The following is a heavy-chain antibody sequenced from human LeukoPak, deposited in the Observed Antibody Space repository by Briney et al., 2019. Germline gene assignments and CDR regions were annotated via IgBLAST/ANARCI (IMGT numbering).Heavy chain of an antibody. CDR2: IKQDGSQK. CDR1: GFTFRAYW. J-gene: IGHJ5*02. D-gene: IGHD6-13*01. V-gene: IGHV3-7*02. Sequence: PGGSLRLSCAGSGFTFRAYWMTWVRQAPGKGLEWVANIKQDGSQKYYVDSVKGRFTISRDNAKNSVYLQMNSLRAEDTAVYYCANTIAAAAFDPWGQGTLVTVSS. CDR3: ANTIAAAAFDP.